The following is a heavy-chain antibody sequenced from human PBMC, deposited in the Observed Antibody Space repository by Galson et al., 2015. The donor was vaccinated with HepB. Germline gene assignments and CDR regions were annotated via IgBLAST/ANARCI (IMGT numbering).Heavy chain of an antibody. CDR2: IIPIFGTA. J-gene: IGHJ6*03. V-gene: IGHV1-69*13. Sequence: SVKVSCKASGGTFSSYAISWVRQAPGQGLEWMGGIIPIFGTANYAQKFQGRVTITADESTSTAYMELSSLRSEDTAVYYCARTPYIVVVPYLKPYYMDVWGKGTTVTVSS. CDR3: ARTPYIVVVPYLKPYYMDV. D-gene: IGHD2-2*01. CDR1: GGTFSSYA.